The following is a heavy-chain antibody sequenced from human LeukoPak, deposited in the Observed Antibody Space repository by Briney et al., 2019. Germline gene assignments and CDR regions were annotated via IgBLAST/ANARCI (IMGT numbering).Heavy chain of an antibody. CDR1: GGTFSSYA. CDR3: ARAPLRYDYGDYDDAFDI. V-gene: IGHV1-69*04. D-gene: IGHD4-17*01. J-gene: IGHJ3*02. Sequence: SVKVSCKASGGTFSSYAISWVRQAPGQGLEWMGRIIPILDIANYAQKFQGRVTITADKSTSTAYMELSSLRSEDTAVYYCARAPLRYDYGDYDDAFDIWGQGTMVTVSS. CDR2: IIPILDIA.